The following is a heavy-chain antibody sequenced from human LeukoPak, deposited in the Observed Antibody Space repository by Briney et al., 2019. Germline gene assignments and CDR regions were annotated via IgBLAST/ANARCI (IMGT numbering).Heavy chain of an antibody. D-gene: IGHD1-1*01. Sequence: SETLSLTCTVSGGSITSGSYYWTWIRQPAGQGLEWIGRVDSSGSTNYNPSLKSRVTMAVDLYKNEFSLKVSSVTAAGTAVYYCARGDWQYVNNWSNWFDPWGQGTLVTVSS. J-gene: IGHJ5*02. CDR3: ARGDWQYVNNWSNWFDP. CDR1: GGSITSGSYY. CDR2: VDSSGST. V-gene: IGHV4-61*02.